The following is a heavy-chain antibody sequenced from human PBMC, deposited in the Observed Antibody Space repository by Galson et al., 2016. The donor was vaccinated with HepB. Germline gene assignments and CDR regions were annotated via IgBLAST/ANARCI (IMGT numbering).Heavy chain of an antibody. J-gene: IGHJ3*02. Sequence: QSGAEVKKPGESLRISCKGSGYTFTNYWISWVRQMPGKGLEWMGRIDPSDSYTNYSPSFQGHVTISTDKSISTAYLQWSSLKAPDTAMADCARHDPYNSGGGRACDIWGQGTVVTVSS. CDR3: ARHDPYNSGGGRACDI. V-gene: IGHV5-10-1*01. D-gene: IGHD3-10*01. CDR1: GYTFTNYW. CDR2: IDPSDSYT.